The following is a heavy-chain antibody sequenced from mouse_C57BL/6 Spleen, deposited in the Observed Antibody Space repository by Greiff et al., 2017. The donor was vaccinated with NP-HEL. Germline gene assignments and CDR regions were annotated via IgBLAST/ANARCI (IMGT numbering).Heavy chain of an antibody. J-gene: IGHJ4*01. CDR2: INPSSGYT. CDR1: GYTFTSYW. Sequence: VQLLQSGAELAKPGASVKLSCKASGYTFTSYWMHWVKQRPGQGLEWIGYINPSSGYTKYNQKFKDKATLTADKSSSTVYMQLSSLTYEDSAIYYSGTEDYDGGAMDYWGQGTSVTVSS. CDR3: GTEDYDGGAMDY. D-gene: IGHD2-4*01. V-gene: IGHV1-7*01.